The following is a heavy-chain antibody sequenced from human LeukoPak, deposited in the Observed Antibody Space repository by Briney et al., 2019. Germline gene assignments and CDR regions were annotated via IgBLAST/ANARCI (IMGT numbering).Heavy chain of an antibody. CDR3: AKLAVAGTIFDY. CDR2: ISYDGSNK. J-gene: IGHJ4*02. V-gene: IGHV3-30*18. D-gene: IGHD6-19*01. CDR1: GFTFSSYG. Sequence: GGSLRLSCAASGFTFSSYGMHWVRQAPGKGLEWVAVISYDGSNKYYADSVKGRFTISRDNSKNTLYLQMNSLRAEDTAVYYCAKLAVAGTIFDYWGQGTLVTVSS.